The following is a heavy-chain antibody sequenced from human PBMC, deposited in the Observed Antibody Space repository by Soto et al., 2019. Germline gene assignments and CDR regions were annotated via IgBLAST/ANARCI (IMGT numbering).Heavy chain of an antibody. J-gene: IGHJ6*02. Sequence: ESGGGLVKPGGSLRLSCAASGFTFSSYSMNWVRQAPGKGLEWVSSISSSSSYIYYADSVKGRFTISRDNAKNSLYLQMNSLRAEDTAVYYCARDVSAAIAYGMDVWGQGTTVTVSS. CDR1: GFTFSSYS. CDR2: ISSSSSYI. V-gene: IGHV3-21*01. CDR3: ARDVSAAIAYGMDV. D-gene: IGHD6-13*01.